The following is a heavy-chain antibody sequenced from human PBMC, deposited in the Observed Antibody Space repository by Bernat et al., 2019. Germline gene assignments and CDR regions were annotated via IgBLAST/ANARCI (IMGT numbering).Heavy chain of an antibody. Sequence: QEQLVESGGGVVHPGMSLRLSCAASGFTFSNYAMQWVRQAPGKGLEWVAVISKDGSEKDYTDSVKGRFTISRDHFVNTLYMEMNSLRPEATAVYYCARVIDYRRSGRYYDAFDIWGQGTMVTVSS. J-gene: IGHJ3*02. CDR1: GFTFSNYA. CDR3: ARVIDYRRSGRYYDAFDI. V-gene: IGHV3-30-3*01. D-gene: IGHD4/OR15-4a*01. CDR2: ISKDGSEK.